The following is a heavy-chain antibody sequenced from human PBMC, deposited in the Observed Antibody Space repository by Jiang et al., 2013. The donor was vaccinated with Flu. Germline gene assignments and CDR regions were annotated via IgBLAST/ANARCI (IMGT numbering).Heavy chain of an antibody. CDR3: AHGSHDYGDYAILPFVDWFDP. V-gene: IGHV2-5*02. CDR1: GFSLSTSGVG. D-gene: IGHD4-17*01. Sequence: KPTQTLTLTCTFSGFSLSTSGVGVGWIRQPPGKALEWLALIYWDDDKRYSPSLKSRLTITKDTSKNQVVLTMTNMDPVDTATYYCAHGSHDYGDYAILPFVDWFDPWGQGALVTVSS. CDR2: IYWDDDK. J-gene: IGHJ5*02.